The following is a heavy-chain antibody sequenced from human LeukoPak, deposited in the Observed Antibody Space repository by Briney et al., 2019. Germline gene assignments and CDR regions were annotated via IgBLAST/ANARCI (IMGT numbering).Heavy chain of an antibody. D-gene: IGHD3-10*01. CDR2: ISYGGSNK. Sequence: GGSLRLSCAASGFTFSSYGMHWVRQAPGKGLEWVAVISYGGSNKYYADSVKGRFTISRDNSKNTLYLQMNSLRAEDTAVYYCAKDEVVGYYGSGSYYNVGGMDVWGQGTTVTVSS. CDR3: AKDEVVGYYGSGSYYNVGGMDV. V-gene: IGHV3-30*18. J-gene: IGHJ6*02. CDR1: GFTFSSYG.